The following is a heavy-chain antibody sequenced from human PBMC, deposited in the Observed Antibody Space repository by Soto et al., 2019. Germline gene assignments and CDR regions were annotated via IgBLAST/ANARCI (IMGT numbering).Heavy chain of an antibody. V-gene: IGHV1-46*01. J-gene: IGHJ4*02. CDR1: GYTFTSYY. CDR2: INPSGGRT. CDR3: ARDGGAATIIEYTSTFGF. Sequence: AASVKVSCKASGYTFTSYYMHWVRQAPGQGLEWMGIINPSGGRTSYAQKFQGRVTMTRDTSTSTVYMGLSSLRSEDTAVYYCARDGGAATIIEYTSTFGFWSQGTRVTVSS. D-gene: IGHD5-12*01.